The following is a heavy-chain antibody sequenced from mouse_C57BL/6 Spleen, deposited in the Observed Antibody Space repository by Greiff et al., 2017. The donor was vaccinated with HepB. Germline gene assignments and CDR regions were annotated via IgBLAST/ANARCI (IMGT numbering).Heavy chain of an antibody. CDR1: GFTFSSYA. J-gene: IGHJ3*01. CDR2: ISDGGSYT. V-gene: IGHV5-4*01. CDR3: AKGRWFAY. Sequence: VQLQQSGGGLVKPGGSLKLSCAASGFTFSSYAMSWVRQTPEKRLEWVATISDGGSYTYYPDNVKGRFTISRDNAKNNLYLQMSHLKSEDTAMYYCAKGRWFAYWGQGTLVTVSA.